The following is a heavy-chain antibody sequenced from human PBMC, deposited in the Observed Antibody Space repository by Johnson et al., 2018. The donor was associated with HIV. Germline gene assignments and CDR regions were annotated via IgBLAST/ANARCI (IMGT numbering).Heavy chain of an antibody. CDR2: IRSKAYGGTP. Sequence: VQLVESGGGVVQPGRSLRLSCAASGFTFSSYGMHWVRQAPGKGLEWVGFIRSKAYGGTPEYAASVKGRFTLSRDDSKNTLFLQMNSMKTEDTALYYCTAHYRNAFDIWGQGTMVTVSS. J-gene: IGHJ3*02. CDR3: TAHYRNAFDI. D-gene: IGHD1-26*01. CDR1: GFTFSSYG. V-gene: IGHV3-49*04.